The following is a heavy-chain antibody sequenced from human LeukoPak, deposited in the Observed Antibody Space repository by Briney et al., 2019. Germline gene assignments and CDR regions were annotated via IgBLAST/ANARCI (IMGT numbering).Heavy chain of an antibody. J-gene: IGHJ5*02. Sequence: SETLSLTCTVSGGSISSYYWSWIRQPPGKGLEGIGYIYYSGSTNYNPSLKSRVTISVDTSKNQFSLKLSSVTAADTAVYYCARGELRRTGWFDPCRQGTLVTVPS. D-gene: IGHD1-7*01. CDR3: ARGELRRTGWFDP. V-gene: IGHV4-59*01. CDR2: IYYSGST. CDR1: GGSISSYY.